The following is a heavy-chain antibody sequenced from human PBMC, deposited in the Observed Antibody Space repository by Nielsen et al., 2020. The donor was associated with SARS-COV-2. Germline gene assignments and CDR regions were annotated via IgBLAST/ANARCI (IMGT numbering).Heavy chain of an antibody. V-gene: IGHV1-3*01. J-gene: IGHJ4*02. CDR1: GYTFTSYA. D-gene: IGHD3-3*01. CDR2: INAGNGNT. CDR3: ARDQGFTIFGVVTIGPLDY. Sequence: ASVKVSCKASGYTFTSYAMHWVRQAPGQRLEWMGWINAGNGNTKYSQKFQGRVTITRDTSASTAYMELSSLRSEDTAVYYCARDQGFTIFGVVTIGPLDYWGQGTLVTVSS.